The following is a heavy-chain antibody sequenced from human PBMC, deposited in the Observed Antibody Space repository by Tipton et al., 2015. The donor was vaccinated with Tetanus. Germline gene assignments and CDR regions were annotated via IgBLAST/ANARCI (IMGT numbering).Heavy chain of an antibody. Sequence: QSGPEVKEPGASVKVSCKASGYNFVNFGISWVRQAPGQGLEWMGWISAYNGKTKYAQRLQGRVTMTTDGSASTAYMDLRRLRSDNTAVYYCVRPDRYCSGGSCYLALDSWGQGTLITVSS. CDR3: VRPDRYCSGGSCYLALDS. D-gene: IGHD2-15*01. CDR2: ISAYNGKT. CDR1: GYNFVNFG. V-gene: IGHV1-18*01. J-gene: IGHJ5*01.